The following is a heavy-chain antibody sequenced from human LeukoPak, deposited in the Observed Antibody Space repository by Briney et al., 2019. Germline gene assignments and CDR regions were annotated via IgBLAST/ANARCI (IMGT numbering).Heavy chain of an antibody. D-gene: IGHD6-13*01. CDR1: GFTFSSYA. CDR3: AQLSSWYYYYYYYGMDV. CDR2: ISGSSGST. Sequence: GGSLRLSCAASGFTFSSYAMSWVRQAPGKGLEWVSAISGSSGSTYYADSVKGRFTISRDNSKNTLYLQMNSLRAEDTAVYYCAQLSSWYYYYYYYGMDVWGQGTTVTVSS. J-gene: IGHJ6*02. V-gene: IGHV3-23*01.